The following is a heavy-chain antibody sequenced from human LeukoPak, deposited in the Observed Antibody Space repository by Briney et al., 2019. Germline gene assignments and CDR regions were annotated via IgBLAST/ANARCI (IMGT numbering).Heavy chain of an antibody. CDR1: GYTFTGYY. J-gene: IGHJ4*02. V-gene: IGHV1-2*02. CDR3: VQFELDY. Sequence: EASVKVPCKASGYTFTGYYTHWVRQAPGQGLEWMGWINPKSGGTNEAQKFHDRVTMTRDTSISTAYMDLSRLRSDDTAVYYCVQFELDYWGQGTLVTVSS. D-gene: IGHD1-7*01. CDR2: INPKSGGT.